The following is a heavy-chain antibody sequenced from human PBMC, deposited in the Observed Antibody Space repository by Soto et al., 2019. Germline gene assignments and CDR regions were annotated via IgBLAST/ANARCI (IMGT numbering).Heavy chain of an antibody. J-gene: IGHJ4*02. V-gene: IGHV4-31*03. Sequence: TLSLTCTVSGGSISSGGYYWSWILQHPGKGLEWIGYIYYSGSTYYNPSLKSRVTISVDTSKNQFSLKLSSVTAADTAVYYCARGLSRVLDFDYWGQGTLVTVSS. CDR2: IYYSGST. CDR3: ARGLSRVLDFDY. CDR1: GGSISSGGYY.